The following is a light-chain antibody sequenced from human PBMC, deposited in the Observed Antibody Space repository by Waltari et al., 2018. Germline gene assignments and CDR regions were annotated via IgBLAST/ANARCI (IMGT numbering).Light chain of an antibody. CDR2: VNSDGSH. CDR3: HTRGTGLYV. J-gene: IGLJ1*01. CDR1: SGHSNNA. Sequence: QLVLTQSPSATASLGASVKLTCTLSSGHSNNAIAWHQQQPEKGPRYLMKVNSDGSHSTGDGIPARFAASSSGAERYLTISSLQSEDEADYYCHTRGTGLYVFGPGTKVTVL. V-gene: IGLV4-69*01.